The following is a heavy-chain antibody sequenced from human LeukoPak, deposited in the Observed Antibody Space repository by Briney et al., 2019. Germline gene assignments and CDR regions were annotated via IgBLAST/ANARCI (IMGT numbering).Heavy chain of an antibody. Sequence: GRSLRLSCAASGFTFSSYGMHWFRQAPGKGLEWVAVISFDGSNKYYADSVKGRFTISRDNSRNTLYLKMNSLRPEDTAVYYCAKGGYSSGYYFDYWGQGTLVTVSS. J-gene: IGHJ4*02. CDR1: GFTFSSYG. CDR2: ISFDGSNK. V-gene: IGHV3-30*18. CDR3: AKGGYSSGYYFDY. D-gene: IGHD5-18*01.